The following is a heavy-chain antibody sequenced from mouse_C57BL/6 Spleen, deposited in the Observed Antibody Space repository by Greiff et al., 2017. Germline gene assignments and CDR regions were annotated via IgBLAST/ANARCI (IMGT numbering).Heavy chain of an antibody. CDR2: IYPGSGST. CDR1: GYTFTSYW. D-gene: IGHD2-3*01. CDR3: ARRGIYDGYPAWFAY. V-gene: IGHV1-55*01. Sequence: QVQLQQPGAELVKPGASVKMSCKASGYTFTSYWITWVKQRPGQGLEWIGDIYPGSGSTNYNEKFKSKATLTVDTSSSTAYMQLSSLTSEDSAVSYCARRGIYDGYPAWFAYWGQGTLVTVSA. J-gene: IGHJ3*01.